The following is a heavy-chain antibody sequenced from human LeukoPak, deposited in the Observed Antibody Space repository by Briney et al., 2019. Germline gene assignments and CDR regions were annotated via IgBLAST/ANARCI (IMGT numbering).Heavy chain of an antibody. Sequence: GGSLRLSCAASGFTFSSYAMSWVRQAPGKGLEWVSAISGSGGSTYYADSVKGRFTISRDNSKNTLYLQMNSLRAEDTAVYYCAKAGDTAMAYYYYYMDVWGKGTTVTVSS. CDR3: AKAGDTAMAYYYYYMDV. J-gene: IGHJ6*03. CDR2: ISGSGGST. CDR1: GFTFSSYA. D-gene: IGHD5-18*01. V-gene: IGHV3-23*01.